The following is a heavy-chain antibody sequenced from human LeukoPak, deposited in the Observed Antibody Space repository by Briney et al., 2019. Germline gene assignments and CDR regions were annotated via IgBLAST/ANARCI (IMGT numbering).Heavy chain of an antibody. CDR1: GGSISSSSYY. CDR3: ARAQQVTHGGAFDI. J-gene: IGHJ3*02. CDR2: IYYSGST. D-gene: IGHD3-16*01. Sequence: PSETLSLTCTVSGGSISSSSYYWGWIRQPPGKGLEWIGSIYYSGSTYYNPSLKSRVTISVDTSKNQFSLKLSSVTAADTAVYYCARAQQVTHGGAFDIWGQGTMVTVSS. V-gene: IGHV4-39*07.